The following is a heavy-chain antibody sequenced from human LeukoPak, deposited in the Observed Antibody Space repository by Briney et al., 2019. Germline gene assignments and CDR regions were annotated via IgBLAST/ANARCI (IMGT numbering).Heavy chain of an antibody. CDR3: ARDEPYSSSWYADY. CDR2: ISAYNGNT. D-gene: IGHD6-13*01. V-gene: IGHV1-18*01. Sequence: ASVKVSCKASGCTFTSYGISWVRQAPGQGLEWMGWISAYNGNTNYAQKLQGRVTMTTDTSTSTAYMELRSLRSDDTAVYYCARDEPYSSSWYADYWGQGTLVTVSS. J-gene: IGHJ4*02. CDR1: GCTFTSYG.